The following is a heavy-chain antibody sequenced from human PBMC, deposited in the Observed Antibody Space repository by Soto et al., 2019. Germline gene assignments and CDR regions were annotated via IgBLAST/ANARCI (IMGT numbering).Heavy chain of an antibody. Sequence: QVQLVQSGAEVRKPGASVTVSCRTSGDTFSDYYIHWVRQAHAQGLEWMGWINPNSGATNYAQKFRGWVTMTRDTCIRTVYMQLSRLRSDDAAVYYCARESGGATATVDYYCFYMDVWGTGTTVTVSS. D-gene: IGHD5-12*01. CDR1: GDTFSDYY. V-gene: IGHV1-2*04. CDR2: INPNSGAT. J-gene: IGHJ6*03. CDR3: ARESGGATATVDYYCFYMDV.